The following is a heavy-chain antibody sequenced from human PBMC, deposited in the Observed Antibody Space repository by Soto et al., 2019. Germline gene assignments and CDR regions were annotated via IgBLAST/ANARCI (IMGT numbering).Heavy chain of an antibody. Sequence: GASVKVSCKASGGTFSSYTISWVRQAPGQGLEWMGRIIPILGIANYAQKFQGRVTITADKSTSTAYMELSSLRSEDTAVYYCVIAVAGTSADYWGQGTLVTVSS. CDR3: VIAVAGTSADY. D-gene: IGHD6-19*01. CDR1: GGTFSSYT. V-gene: IGHV1-69*02. J-gene: IGHJ4*02. CDR2: IIPILGIA.